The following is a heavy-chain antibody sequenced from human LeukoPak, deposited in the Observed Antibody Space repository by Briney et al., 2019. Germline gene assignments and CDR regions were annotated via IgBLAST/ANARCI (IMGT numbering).Heavy chain of an antibody. CDR2: ISAYNGNT. Sequence: GASVKVSCKASGYTFTSYGISWVRQAPGQGLEWMGWISAYNGNTNYAQKLQGRVTMTTDTSTSTAYMELRSLRSDDTAVYYCARRAFTYYYGSGSSTYFDYWGQGTLVTVSS. D-gene: IGHD3-10*01. V-gene: IGHV1-18*01. J-gene: IGHJ4*02. CDR3: ARRAFTYYYGSGSSTYFDY. CDR1: GYTFTSYG.